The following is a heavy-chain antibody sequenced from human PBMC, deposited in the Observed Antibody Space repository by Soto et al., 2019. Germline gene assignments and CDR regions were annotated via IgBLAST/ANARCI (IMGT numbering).Heavy chain of an antibody. J-gene: IGHJ4*02. D-gene: IGHD6-13*01. CDR1: GFTFSSYW. CDR2: INSDGSST. CDR3: ARDSYSSSWLPFDY. Sequence: EVQLVESGGGLVQPGGSLRLSCAASGFTFSSYWMHWVRQAPGKGLVWVSRINSDGSSTRYADSVKGRFTISRDNAKNTLYLQMNSLRAEDTAVYYCARDSYSSSWLPFDYWGQGTLVTVSS. V-gene: IGHV3-74*01.